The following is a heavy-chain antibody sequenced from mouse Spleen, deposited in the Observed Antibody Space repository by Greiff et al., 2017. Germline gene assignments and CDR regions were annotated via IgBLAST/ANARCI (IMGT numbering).Heavy chain of an antibody. CDR3: TGATTADHDY. Sequence: EVKLVESGGGLVQPGGSMKLSCVASGFTFTDFWINWVRQSPEKGLEWIAQIRLKSDNYATHYAESVRGRFTISRDDSRSSVYLQMNNLRAEDTGIYYCTGATTADHDYWGQGTTLTVSS. J-gene: IGHJ2*01. V-gene: IGHV6-3*01. CDR2: IRLKSDNYAT. CDR1: GFTFTDFW. D-gene: IGHD1-2*01.